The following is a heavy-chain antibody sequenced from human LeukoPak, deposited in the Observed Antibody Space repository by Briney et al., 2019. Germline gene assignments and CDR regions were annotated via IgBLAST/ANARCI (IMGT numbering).Heavy chain of an antibody. V-gene: IGHV3-23*01. CDR1: GFTFSSYA. CDR2: ISGSGGST. J-gene: IGHJ3*02. Sequence: GGSLRLSCAASGFTFSSYAMSWVRQAPGKGLEWVSAISGSGGSTYYADSVKGRFTISRDNSKNTLYLQMNSLRAEVTAVYYCAKGVDFWRDYDAFDIWGQGTMVTVSS. D-gene: IGHD3-3*01. CDR3: AKGVDFWRDYDAFDI.